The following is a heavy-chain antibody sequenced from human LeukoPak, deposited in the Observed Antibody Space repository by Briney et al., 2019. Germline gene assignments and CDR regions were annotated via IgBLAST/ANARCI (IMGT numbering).Heavy chain of an antibody. V-gene: IGHV3-15*01. Sequence: GGSLRLSCAASGFTFSNAWMSWVRQAPGKGLEWVGRIKSKTDGGTTDYAAPVKGRFTISRDGSKNTLYLQMNSLKTEDTAVYYCTTPYPVVPAEDYWGQGTLVTVSS. CDR1: GFTFSNAW. J-gene: IGHJ4*02. D-gene: IGHD2-2*01. CDR2: IKSKTDGGTT. CDR3: TTPYPVVPAEDY.